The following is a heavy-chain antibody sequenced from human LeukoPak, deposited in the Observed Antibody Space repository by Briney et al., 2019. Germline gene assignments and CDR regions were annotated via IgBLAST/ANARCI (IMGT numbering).Heavy chain of an antibody. V-gene: IGHV4-59*01. CDR1: GGSISSYY. D-gene: IGHD5-24*01. CDR3: AGRLWRRDGYNLSAFDI. CDR2: IYYCGST. J-gene: IGHJ3*02. Sequence: PSETLSLTCTVSGGSISSYYWNRIRQPPGKGLEWIGYIYYCGSTNYNPSLKSRVTISVDTSKNQFSLKLSSVTAADTAVYYCAGRLWRRDGYNLSAFDIWGQGTMVTVSS.